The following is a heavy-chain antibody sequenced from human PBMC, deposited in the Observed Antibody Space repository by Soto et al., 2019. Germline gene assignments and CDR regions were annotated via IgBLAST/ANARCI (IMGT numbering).Heavy chain of an antibody. CDR1: GYTFTSYD. CDR3: ARGGTSLRYYYGSGRYTGMDV. V-gene: IGHV1-8*01. CDR2: MNPNSGNT. Sequence: QVQLVQSGAEVKKPGASVKVSCKASGYTFTSYDINWVRQATGQGLEWMGWMNPNSGNTGYAQKSLGGVTRTRNTSLRAAYLELRSLRAEDTAVYYCARGGTSLRYYYGSGRYTGMDVGGQGTTVTVSS. D-gene: IGHD3-10*01. J-gene: IGHJ6*02.